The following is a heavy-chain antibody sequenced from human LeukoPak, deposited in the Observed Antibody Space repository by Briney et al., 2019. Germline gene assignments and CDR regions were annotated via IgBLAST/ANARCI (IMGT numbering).Heavy chain of an antibody. CDR3: ARAAATVTTYDY. Sequence: SETLSLTCTVSGGSISSYYWSWIRQPPWKGLEWIGYIYYSGSTNYNPSLKSRVTISVDTSKNQFSLKLSSVTAADTAVYYCARAAATVTTYDYWGQGTLVTVSS. J-gene: IGHJ4*02. V-gene: IGHV4-59*01. CDR1: GGSISSYY. CDR2: IYYSGST. D-gene: IGHD4-17*01.